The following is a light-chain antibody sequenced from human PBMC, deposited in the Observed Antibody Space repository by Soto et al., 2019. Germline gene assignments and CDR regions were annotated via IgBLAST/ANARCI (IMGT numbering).Light chain of an antibody. Sequence: DIQMTQSPSSLSASVGDRVTITCQASQGINNYLNWYQQKPGNAPKLLIFDTSDLETGVPSRFSGRGSGTEFTLTISSLQPEDFATYSCQQYYIYWSFGQGTKVDIK. V-gene: IGKV1-33*01. CDR1: QGINNY. CDR2: DTS. J-gene: IGKJ1*01. CDR3: QQYYIYWS.